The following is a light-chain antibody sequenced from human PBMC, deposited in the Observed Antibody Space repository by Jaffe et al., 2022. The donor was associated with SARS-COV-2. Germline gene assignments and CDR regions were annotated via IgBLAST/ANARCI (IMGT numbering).Light chain of an antibody. CDR2: KAS. V-gene: IGKV1-5*03. CDR1: QTISSW. Sequence: DIQMTQSPSTLSASVGDRVTITCRASQTISSWLAWYQQKPGKAPNLLIYKASILKSGVPSRFSGSGSGTEFTLTISSLQPDDFATYYCQQYNSFWAFGQGTKVEIK. J-gene: IGKJ1*01. CDR3: QQYNSFWA.